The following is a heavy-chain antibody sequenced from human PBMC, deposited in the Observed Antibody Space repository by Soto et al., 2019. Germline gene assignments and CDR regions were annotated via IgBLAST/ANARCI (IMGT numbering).Heavy chain of an antibody. Sequence: SETLSLTCTVSGGSISSGDYYWSWIRQPPGKGLEWIGYIYYSGSTYYNPSLKSRVTISVDTSKNQFSLKLSSVTAADTAVYYCARVSRYDYGGNLVQPLNRKPYYFDYWGQGTLVTVSS. J-gene: IGHJ4*02. CDR1: GGSISSGDYY. V-gene: IGHV4-30-4*01. CDR3: ARVSRYDYGGNLVQPLNRKPYYFDY. CDR2: IYYSGST. D-gene: IGHD4-17*01.